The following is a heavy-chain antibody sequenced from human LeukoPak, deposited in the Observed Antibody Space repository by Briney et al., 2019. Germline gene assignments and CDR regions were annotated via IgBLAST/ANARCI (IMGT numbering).Heavy chain of an antibody. Sequence: GASVKVSCKASGYXFTGYYMHWVRQAPGQGLEWMGWINPNSGGTNYAQKFQGRVTMTRDTSISTAYMELSRLRSDDTAVYYCARSRYSSGEYYGMDVWGQGTTVTVSS. CDR2: INPNSGGT. V-gene: IGHV1-2*02. CDR1: GYXFTGYY. D-gene: IGHD6-19*01. J-gene: IGHJ6*02. CDR3: ARSRYSSGEYYGMDV.